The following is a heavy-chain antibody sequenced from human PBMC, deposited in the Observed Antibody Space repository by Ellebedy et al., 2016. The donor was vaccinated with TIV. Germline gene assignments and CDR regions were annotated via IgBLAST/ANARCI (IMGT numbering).Heavy chain of an antibody. V-gene: IGHV3-21*01. Sequence: GESLKISCAASGFTFSSYSMNWVRQAPGKGLEWVSSISSSSSYIYYADSVKGRFTISRDNAKNSLYLQMNSLRAEDTAVYSCASSDYSNHNWFDPWGQGTLVTVSS. D-gene: IGHD4-11*01. CDR2: ISSSSSYI. CDR3: ASSDYSNHNWFDP. J-gene: IGHJ5*02. CDR1: GFTFSSYS.